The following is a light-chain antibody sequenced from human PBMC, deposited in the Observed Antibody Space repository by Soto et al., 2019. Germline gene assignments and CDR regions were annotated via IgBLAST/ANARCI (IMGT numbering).Light chain of an antibody. CDR3: QQYNTWPLT. CDR2: GAS. CDR1: ESINQN. V-gene: IGKV3-15*01. J-gene: IGKJ4*01. Sequence: ETVMTQSPATLYVSPGEGATLSCRATESINQNLAWYQQKPGQAPRLLIHGASYRATGIPDRFSGRGSGTEFTLAISRLQSEDFAVYYCQQYNTWPLTVGGGTKVEIK.